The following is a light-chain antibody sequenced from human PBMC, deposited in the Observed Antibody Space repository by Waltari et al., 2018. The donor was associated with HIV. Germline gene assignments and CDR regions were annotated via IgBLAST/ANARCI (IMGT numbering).Light chain of an antibody. Sequence: SYEVTQPPSVAVSPGQTATITCSGYELGDKYTCWYQQKPGQSPLLVIYQDNTRPSGIPGRVSGSSSGHTATLTISGTRPMDEADYYCQAWGSTTSGVFGRGTRLTVL. CDR1: ELGDKY. V-gene: IGLV3-1*01. CDR2: QDN. J-gene: IGLJ3*02. CDR3: QAWGSTTSGV.